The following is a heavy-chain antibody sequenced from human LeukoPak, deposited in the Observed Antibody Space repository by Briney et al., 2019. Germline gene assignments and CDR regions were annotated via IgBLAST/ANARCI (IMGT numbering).Heavy chain of an antibody. CDR2: IYYSGST. V-gene: IGHV4-59*01. CDR3: ARVERLGELSFDY. CDR1: GGSISRYY. Sequence: SETLSLTCTVSGGSISRYYWSWVRQPPGKGLEWVGCIYYSGSTNNTPSLKSRVTISVDTSKNQFSLKLSSVTAADTAVYYCARVERLGELSFDYWGQGTLVTVSS. D-gene: IGHD3-16*02. J-gene: IGHJ4*02.